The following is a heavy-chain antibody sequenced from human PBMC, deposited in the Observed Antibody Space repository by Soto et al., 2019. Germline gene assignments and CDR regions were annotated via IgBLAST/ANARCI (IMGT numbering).Heavy chain of an antibody. D-gene: IGHD4-17*01. CDR3: AILVTQAYGDWAEPNAFDI. CDR1: GFTFSSYG. Sequence: PGGSLRLSCAASGFTFSSYGMHWVRQAPGKGLEWVAVIWYDGSNKYYADSVKGRFTISRDNSKNTLYLQMNSLRAEDTAVYYCAILVTQAYGDWAEPNAFDIWGQGTMVTVSS. J-gene: IGHJ3*02. V-gene: IGHV3-33*01. CDR2: IWYDGSNK.